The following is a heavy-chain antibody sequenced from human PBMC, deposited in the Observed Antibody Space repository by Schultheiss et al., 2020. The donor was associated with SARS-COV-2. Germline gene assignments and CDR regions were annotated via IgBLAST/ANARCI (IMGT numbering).Heavy chain of an antibody. D-gene: IGHD3-3*01. CDR1: GGSISSGDYY. CDR3: ARVRPTSGNFWSGRWTDHGMDV. Sequence: SETLSLTCTVSGGSISSGDYYWSWIRQPPGKGLECIGLIHNSGSTYYNPPLKSRISMSVDTSKNQFSLKMSSVTAADTALYYCARVRPTSGNFWSGRWTDHGMDVWGQGTTVTVSS. CDR2: IHNSGST. J-gene: IGHJ6*02. V-gene: IGHV4-30-4*01.